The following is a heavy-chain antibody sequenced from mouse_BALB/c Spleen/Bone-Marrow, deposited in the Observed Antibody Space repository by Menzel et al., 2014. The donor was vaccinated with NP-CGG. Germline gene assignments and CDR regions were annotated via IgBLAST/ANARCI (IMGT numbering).Heavy chain of an antibody. CDR3: ARSGSSSGYFDY. V-gene: IGHV5-17*02. D-gene: IGHD1-1*01. Sequence: EVKLMESGGGLVQPGGSRKLSCAASGFTFSSFAMHWVRQAPEKGLEWVAYISSGSSTIYYADTVMGRFTISRDNPKNTLFLQMTSLRSEDTAMYYCARSGSSSGYFDYWGRGTTLTVSS. CDR1: GFTFSSFA. J-gene: IGHJ2*01. CDR2: ISSGSSTI.